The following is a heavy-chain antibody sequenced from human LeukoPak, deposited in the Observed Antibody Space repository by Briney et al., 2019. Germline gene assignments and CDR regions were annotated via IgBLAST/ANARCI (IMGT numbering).Heavy chain of an antibody. D-gene: IGHD3-10*01. CDR1: GYTFTSCD. J-gene: IGHJ6*02. CDR2: MNPNSGNT. CDR3: ARYGYYGSGSYYYYYYYGMDV. V-gene: IGHV1-8*01. Sequence: ASVKVSCKASGYTFTSCDINWVRQATGQGLEWMGWMNPNSGNTGYAQKFQGRVTMTRNTSISTAYMELSSLRSEDTAVYYCARYGYYGSGSYYYYYYYGMDVWGQGTTVTVSS.